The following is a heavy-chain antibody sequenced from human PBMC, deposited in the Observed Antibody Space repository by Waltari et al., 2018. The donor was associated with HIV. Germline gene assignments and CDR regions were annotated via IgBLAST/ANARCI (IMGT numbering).Heavy chain of an antibody. Sequence: QVQLLQSGAEVKKPGASVKVSCKASGYTFTAYYIHWVRQAPGQGLEWMGWVYPNTGDTNYAQKFQGRVTMARDASIRTVSMELSRLRSDDTAVYYCVRQMTFYDAFDIWG. CDR3: VRQMTFYDAFDI. CDR2: VYPNTGDT. CDR1: GYTFTAYY. J-gene: IGHJ3*02. V-gene: IGHV1-2*02.